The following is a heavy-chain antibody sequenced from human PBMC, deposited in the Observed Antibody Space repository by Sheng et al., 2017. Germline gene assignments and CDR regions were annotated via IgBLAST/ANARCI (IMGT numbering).Heavy chain of an antibody. CDR1: GFTFSNYA. D-gene: IGHD1-20*01. CDR3: VRGHLLTGVHGY. Sequence: QVHLVESGGGVVQTGGSLRLSCVASGFTFSNYAIHWVRQAPGKGLQWVAVISSDGSTQYHVDSVKGRFTLSRDTSENTVHVEMTSLTTEDTAVYYCVRGHLLTGVHGYWGQGTMV. J-gene: IGHJ3*01. V-gene: IGHV3-30-3*01. CDR2: ISSDGSTQ.